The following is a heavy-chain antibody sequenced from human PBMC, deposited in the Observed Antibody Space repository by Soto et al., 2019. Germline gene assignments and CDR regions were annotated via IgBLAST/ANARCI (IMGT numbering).Heavy chain of an antibody. CDR1: GFTFSSAW. CDR3: TTARTITMVRGVYYYYYGMDV. CDR2: IKSKTDGGTT. V-gene: IGHV3-15*01. D-gene: IGHD3-10*01. J-gene: IGHJ6*02. Sequence: GGSLRLSCAASGFTFSSAWMSWVRQAPGKGLEWVGRIKSKTDGGTTDYAAPVKGRFTISRDDSKNTLYLQMNSLKTEDTAVYYCTTARTITMVRGVYYYYYGMDVWGQGTTVTVSS.